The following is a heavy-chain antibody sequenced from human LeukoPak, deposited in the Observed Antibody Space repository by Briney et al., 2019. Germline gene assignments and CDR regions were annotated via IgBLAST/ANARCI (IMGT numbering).Heavy chain of an antibody. J-gene: IGHJ6*03. V-gene: IGHV3-7*01. CDR3: PRDQSSSPYYYDYYMDV. CDR1: GFTFSSYW. CDR2: IKQDGSEK. D-gene: IGHD6-6*01. Sequence: EPGGSLRLSCAASGFTFSSYWMSWVRQAPGKGLEWVANIKQDGSEKYYVDSVKGRFTSSRDNAKNSLYLQMNSLRAEDTAVYYCPRDQSSSPYYYDYYMDVWGKGTTVTVSS.